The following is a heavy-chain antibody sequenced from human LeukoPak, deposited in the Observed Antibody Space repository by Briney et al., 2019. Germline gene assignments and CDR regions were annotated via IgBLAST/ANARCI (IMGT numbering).Heavy chain of an antibody. CDR2: IRGGGDST. J-gene: IGHJ4*02. CDR3: AKVLSGSYSRYDY. Sequence: PGGSLRLSCPAPGFTFRNYAMSWVRQAPGKGLEWVSGIRGGGDSTYYAASVKGRFTISRDNSKNTLYLQMSSLRTADTAVYYCAKVLSGSYSRYDYWGQGTLVTVSS. D-gene: IGHD1-26*01. CDR1: GFTFRNYA. V-gene: IGHV3-23*01.